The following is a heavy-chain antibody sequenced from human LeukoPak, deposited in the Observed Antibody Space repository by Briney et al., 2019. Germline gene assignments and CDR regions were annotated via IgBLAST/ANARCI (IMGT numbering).Heavy chain of an antibody. CDR2: IYPGDSDT. J-gene: IGHJ4*02. CDR3: ARVKRGIAAAGPKGDNLDY. V-gene: IGHV5-51*01. CDR1: GYSFTSYW. D-gene: IGHD6-13*01. Sequence: GESLKISCKGSGYSFTSYWIGWVRQMPGKGLEWMGIIYPGDSDTRYSPSFQGQVTISADKSIYTAYLQWSSLKASDTAMYYCARVKRGIAAAGPKGDNLDYWGQGTLVTVSS.